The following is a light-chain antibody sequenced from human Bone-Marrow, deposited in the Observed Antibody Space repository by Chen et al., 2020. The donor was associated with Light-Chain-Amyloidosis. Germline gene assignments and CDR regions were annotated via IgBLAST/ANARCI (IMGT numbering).Light chain of an antibody. V-gene: IGLV3-25*03. CDR2: RDT. CDR1: DLPTKY. J-gene: IGLJ2*01. Sequence: SYDLTHPPSVSVSPGHTDRITCSGDDLPTKYAYWYQQKPGQAPVLVIHRDTERPSGISERFSGSSSGTTATLTISGVQAEDEADYHCQSADSSGTYEVIFGGGTKLTVL. CDR3: QSADSSGTYEVI.